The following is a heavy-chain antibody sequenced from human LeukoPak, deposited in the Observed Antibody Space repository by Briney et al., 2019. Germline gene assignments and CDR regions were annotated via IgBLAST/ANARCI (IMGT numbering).Heavy chain of an antibody. CDR2: INPSGGST. CDR3: ARDKAVAGTIHYHYYYMDV. Sequence: ASVKVSCKASGYTFTSYYMHWVRQAPGQGLEWMGIINPSGGSTSYARKFQGRVTMTRDTSTSTVYMELSSLRSEDTAVYYCARDKAVAGTIHYHYYYMDVWGKGTTVTVSS. D-gene: IGHD6-19*01. V-gene: IGHV1-46*03. CDR1: GYTFTSYY. J-gene: IGHJ6*03.